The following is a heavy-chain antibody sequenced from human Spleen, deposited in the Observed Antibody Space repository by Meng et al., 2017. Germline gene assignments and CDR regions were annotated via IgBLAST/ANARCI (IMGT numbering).Heavy chain of an antibody. CDR3: GVFDFWSGPP. V-gene: IGHV3-30*03. D-gene: IGHD3-3*01. CDR2: ISFHGKNE. CDR1: GFTISTYW. J-gene: IGHJ5*02. Sequence: VQLLESGGGLVQPGGSLRLSCVASGFTISTYWLHWVRQAPGKGLEWVAGISFHGKNEYYADSVKGRFTISRDNSKNILYLQMNSLRPEDTAIYYCGVFDFWSGPPWGQGTLVTVSS.